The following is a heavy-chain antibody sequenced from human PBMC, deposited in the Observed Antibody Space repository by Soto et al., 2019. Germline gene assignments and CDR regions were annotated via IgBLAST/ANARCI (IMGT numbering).Heavy chain of an antibody. D-gene: IGHD3-10*01. V-gene: IGHV5-51*01. Sequence: GESLKISCKGSGYTFTSHWIAWVRQMPGKGLEWMGIIYPSDSDARYSPSFQGQVTMSADESINTAYLQWSSLKSSDTAMYYCARVYGKGSDENKWFAPWGQGTLGTVS. CDR3: ARVYGKGSDENKWFAP. CDR1: GYTFTSHW. CDR2: IYPSDSDA. J-gene: IGHJ5*02.